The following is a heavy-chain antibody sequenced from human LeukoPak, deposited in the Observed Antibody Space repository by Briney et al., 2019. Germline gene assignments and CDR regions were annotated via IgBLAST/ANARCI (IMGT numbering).Heavy chain of an antibody. D-gene: IGHD3-22*01. J-gene: IGHJ4*02. CDR3: ARGPLDRHYYDSSGYYYPVDY. Sequence: GGSLRLSCAASGFTFSSYAMSWVRQAPGKGLEWVSAISGSGGSTYYADSVKGRFTISRDNSKNTLYLQMNSLRAEDTAVYYCARGPLDRHYYDSSGYYYPVDYWGQGTLVTVSS. CDR2: ISGSGGST. CDR1: GFTFSSYA. V-gene: IGHV3-23*01.